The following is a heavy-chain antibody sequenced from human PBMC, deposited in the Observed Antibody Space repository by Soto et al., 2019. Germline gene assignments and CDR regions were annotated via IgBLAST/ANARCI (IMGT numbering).Heavy chain of an antibody. CDR1: GGSFSGYY. D-gene: IGHD3-10*01. J-gene: IGHJ6*02. CDR3: ARTPHGAFGYYYYGMDV. CDR2: INHSGST. V-gene: IGHV4-34*01. Sequence: SETLSLTGAVYGGSFSGYYWSWIRQPPGKGLEWIGEINHSGSTNYNPSLKSRVTISVDTSKNQFSLKLSSVTAADTAVYYCARTPHGAFGYYYYGMDVWGQGTTVTVSS.